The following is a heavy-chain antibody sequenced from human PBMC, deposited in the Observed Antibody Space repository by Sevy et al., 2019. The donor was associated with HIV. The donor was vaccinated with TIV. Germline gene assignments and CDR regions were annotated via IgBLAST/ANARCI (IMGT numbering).Heavy chain of an antibody. CDR1: GFTFSSYS. CDR3: AREGLEGAMVRSDAFDI. V-gene: IGHV3-21*01. CDR2: ISSSSSYI. D-gene: IGHD3-10*01. Sequence: GGSLRLSCAASGFTFSSYSMNWVRQAPGKGLEWVSSISSSSSYIYYADSVKGRFTISRDNAKNSLYLQMNSLRAEDTAVDYCAREGLEGAMVRSDAFDIWGQGTMVTVSS. J-gene: IGHJ3*02.